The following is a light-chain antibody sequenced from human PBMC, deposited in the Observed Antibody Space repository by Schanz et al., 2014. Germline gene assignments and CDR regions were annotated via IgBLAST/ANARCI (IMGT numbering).Light chain of an antibody. CDR2: AVS. J-gene: IGLJ2*01. CDR3: SSYTSSTTLMI. Sequence: QSALTQPPSASGSPGQSVTISCTGTSSDVGGYNYVSWYQQHPGKAPKLMISAVSDRPSGVSNRFSGSKSGNTASLTISGLQAEDEADYYCSSYTSSTTLMIFGGGTKLTVL. CDR1: SSDVGGYNY. V-gene: IGLV2-14*01.